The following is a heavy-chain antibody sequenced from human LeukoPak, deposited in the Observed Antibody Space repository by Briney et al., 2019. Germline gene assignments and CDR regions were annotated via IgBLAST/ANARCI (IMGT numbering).Heavy chain of an antibody. CDR2: LNGYGSNT. V-gene: IGHV3-74*01. D-gene: IGHD3-10*01. Sequence: GGSLRLSCAASGFSFSTYWMHWVRQAPGKGLVWVSRLNGYGSNTHYADPVKGRFTLSRDNTQNTLYLQMNSLRAEDTRMYFFARVLMAGDSAGIAIFGYWGQGALVTVSS. CDR3: ARVLMAGDSAGIAIFGY. CDR1: GFSFSTYW. J-gene: IGHJ4*02.